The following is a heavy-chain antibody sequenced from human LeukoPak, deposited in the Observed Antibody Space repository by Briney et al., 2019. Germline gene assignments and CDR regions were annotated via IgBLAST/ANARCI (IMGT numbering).Heavy chain of an antibody. CDR3: AKDITRKGRYGSGSSFDY. V-gene: IGHV1-46*01. J-gene: IGHJ4*02. Sequence: ASVKVSCKASGYTFTSYYMHWVRQAPGQGLEWMGIINPSGGSTSYAQKFQGRVTMTRDTSTSTVYMELSSLRSEDTAFYYCAKDITRKGRYGSGSSFDYWGQGTLVTVSS. CDR2: INPSGGST. CDR1: GYTFTSYY. D-gene: IGHD3-10*01.